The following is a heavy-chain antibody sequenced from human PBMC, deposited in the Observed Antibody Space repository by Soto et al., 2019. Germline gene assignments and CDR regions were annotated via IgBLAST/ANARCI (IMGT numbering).Heavy chain of an antibody. D-gene: IGHD5-18*01. J-gene: IGHJ6*03. CDR2: IIPILGIA. V-gene: IGHV1-69*02. CDR3: ARGGGRSGYSYGGNYYYYMDV. CDR1: GGTFSSYT. Sequence: ASVKVSCKASGGTFSSYTISWVRQAPGQGLEWMGRIIPILGIANYAQKFQGRVTITADKSTSTAYMELSSLRSEDTAVYYCARGGGRSGYSYGGNYYYYMDVWGKGTTVTVSS.